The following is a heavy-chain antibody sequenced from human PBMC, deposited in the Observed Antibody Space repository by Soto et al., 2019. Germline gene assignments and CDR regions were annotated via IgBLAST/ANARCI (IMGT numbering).Heavy chain of an antibody. CDR1: GFTFSSYA. CDR2: ISGSGGST. V-gene: IGHV3-23*01. Sequence: GGSLRLSCAASGFTFSSYAMSWVRQAPGKGLEWVSAISGSGGSTYCADSVKGRFTISIDNCKNTLYLQMNSLRAEDTAVYYCANATLWSSGSGLFDYWGQGSLVTIS. CDR3: ANATLWSSGSGLFDY. D-gene: IGHD6-19*01. J-gene: IGHJ4*02.